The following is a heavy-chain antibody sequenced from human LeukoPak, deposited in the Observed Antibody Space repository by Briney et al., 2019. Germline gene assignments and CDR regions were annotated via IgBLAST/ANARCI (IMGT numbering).Heavy chain of an antibody. CDR2: ISPRGGGT. D-gene: IGHD7-27*01. V-gene: IGHV3-23*01. CDR3: ARDLAWGAFDY. CDR1: GFTFSSYS. J-gene: IGHJ4*02. Sequence: GGPLRLSCAASGFTFSSYSMNWVRQAPGKGLEWVSGISPRGGGTYYADSVKGRFTISRDDSKSTLSLQMNSLRVEDTAVYYCARDLAWGAFDYWGQGTLVSVSS.